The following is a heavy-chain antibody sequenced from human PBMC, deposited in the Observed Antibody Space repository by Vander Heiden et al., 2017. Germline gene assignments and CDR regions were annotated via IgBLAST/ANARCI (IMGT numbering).Heavy chain of an antibody. CDR2: ITQRGST. D-gene: IGHD3-10*01. J-gene: IGHJ5*02. V-gene: IGHV4-34*01. CDR3: ARGRRLHYYGSNWFDP. Sequence: QAQLQQWGAGLLKPSETLFLTCGVYGGSFCGYYWSWIRQPRGKGLEWIGEITQRGSTDYDPSLKSRVTISVDTSKDQFSLRVASVTAADTAVYYCARGRRLHYYGSNWFDPWGQGTLVTVSS. CDR1: GGSFCGYY.